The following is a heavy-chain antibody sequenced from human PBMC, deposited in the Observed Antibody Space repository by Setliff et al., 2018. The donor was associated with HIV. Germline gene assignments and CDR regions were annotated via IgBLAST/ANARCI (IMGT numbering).Heavy chain of an antibody. D-gene: IGHD2-2*01. Sequence: KTSETLSLTCTVSGGSISSGSYYWSWIRQPAGKGLEWIGRIYTSGSTNYNPSLKSGVTISVDTSKNQFSLRLNSVTAADTAVYYCARVFMPRGGAFDIWGQGTMVT. CDR1: GGSISSGSYY. V-gene: IGHV4-61*02. CDR2: IYTSGST. CDR3: ARVFMPRGGAFDI. J-gene: IGHJ3*02.